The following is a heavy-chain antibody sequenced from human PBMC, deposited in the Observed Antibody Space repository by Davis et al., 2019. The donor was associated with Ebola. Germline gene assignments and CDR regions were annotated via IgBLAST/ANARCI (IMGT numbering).Heavy chain of an antibody. J-gene: IGHJ4*02. CDR2: VNPSGSST. CDR3: ARENAAFAAGYIFDY. Sequence: ASVKVSCKASGYTLTDYQMHWVRQAPGQGLEWMGIVNPSGSSTTYAQTFQGRLTVTRDTSTNTVSMDLSSLGSEDTAVYYCARENAAFAAGYIFDYWGQGTLVTVSS. CDR1: GYTLTDYQ. D-gene: IGHD6-13*01. V-gene: IGHV1-46*01.